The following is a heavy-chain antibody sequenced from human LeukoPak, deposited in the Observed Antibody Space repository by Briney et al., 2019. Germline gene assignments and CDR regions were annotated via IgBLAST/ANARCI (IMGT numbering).Heavy chain of an antibody. J-gene: IGHJ6*03. Sequence: ASVKVSCKASGYTFTSYAMHWVRQAPGQRLEWMGGIIPIFGTANYAQKFQGRVTITADKSTSTAYMELSSLRSEDTAVYYCARRGVEARFLEWLQPHYYYYYMDVWGKGTTVTVSS. CDR2: IIPIFGTA. CDR1: GYTFTSYA. V-gene: IGHV1-69*06. D-gene: IGHD3-3*01. CDR3: ARRGVEARFLEWLQPHYYYYYMDV.